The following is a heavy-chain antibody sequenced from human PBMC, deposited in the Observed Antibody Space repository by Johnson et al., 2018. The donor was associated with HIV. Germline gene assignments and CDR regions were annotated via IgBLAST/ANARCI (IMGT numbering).Heavy chain of an antibody. V-gene: IGHV3-20*04. CDR3: ARDPPPRSSGSEAFDI. D-gene: IGHD6-19*01. CDR2: INWNGGST. CDR1: GFTVSSNY. Sequence: VQLVESGGGLIQPGGSLRLSCAASGFTVSSNYMSWVRQAPGKGLEWVSGINWNGGSTGYADSVKGRFTISRDNAKNSLYLQMNSLRAEDTALYYCARDPPPRSSGSEAFDIWGQGTMVTVSS. J-gene: IGHJ3*02.